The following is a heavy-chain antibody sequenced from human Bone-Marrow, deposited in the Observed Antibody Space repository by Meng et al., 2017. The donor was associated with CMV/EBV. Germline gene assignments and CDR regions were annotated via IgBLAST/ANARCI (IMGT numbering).Heavy chain of an antibody. CDR3: AREKTYYDSSGLDY. Sequence: SETLSLTCAVYGGSFSGYYWSWIRQPPGKGLEWIGEINHSGSTNYNPSLKSRVTISVDTSKNQFSLKLSSVTAADTAVYYCAREKTYYDSSGLDYWGQGTLVTVSS. CDR2: INHSGST. D-gene: IGHD3-22*01. CDR1: GGSFSGYY. V-gene: IGHV4-34*01. J-gene: IGHJ4*02.